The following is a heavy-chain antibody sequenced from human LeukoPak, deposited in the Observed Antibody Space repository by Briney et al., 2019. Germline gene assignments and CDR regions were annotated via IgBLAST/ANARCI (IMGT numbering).Heavy chain of an antibody. D-gene: IGHD2-2*01. J-gene: IGHJ6*04. V-gene: IGHV1-18*04. CDR2: ISAYNGNT. CDR1: GYTFTSYG. CDR3: ARDKELHCSSTSCYYYYYGMDV. Sequence: ASVKVSCKASGYTFTSYGISWVRQAPGQGLEWMGWISAYNGNTNYAQKLQGRVTTTTDASTSTAYMELRSLRSDDTAVYYCARDKELHCSSTSCYYYYYGMDVWGKGTTVTVSS.